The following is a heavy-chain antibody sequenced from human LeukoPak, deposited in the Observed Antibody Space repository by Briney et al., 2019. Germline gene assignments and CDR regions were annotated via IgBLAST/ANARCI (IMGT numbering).Heavy chain of an antibody. D-gene: IGHD3-22*01. Sequence: PGGSLRLSCAASGFTFSSYGMHWVRQAPGKGLEWVAVIWYDGSNKYYADSVKGRFTISGDNSKNTLYLQMNSLRAEDTAVYYCARGRDGYYPFSFDPWGQGTLVTVSS. CDR2: IWYDGSNK. V-gene: IGHV3-33*01. CDR3: ARGRDGYYPFSFDP. CDR1: GFTFSSYG. J-gene: IGHJ5*02.